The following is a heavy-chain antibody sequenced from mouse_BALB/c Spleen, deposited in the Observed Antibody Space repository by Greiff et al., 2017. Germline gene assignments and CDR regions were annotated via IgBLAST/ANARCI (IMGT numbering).Heavy chain of an antibody. CDR2: IWGDGST. J-gene: IGHJ2*01. CDR1: GFSLTGYG. Sequence: VQLVESGPGLVAPSQSLSITCTVSGFSLTGYGVNWVRQPPGKGLEWLGMIWGDGSTDYNSALKSRLSISKDNSKSQVFLKMNSLQTDDTARYYCAREGDTTAFPYFDYWGQGTTLTVSS. CDR3: AREGDTTAFPYFDY. D-gene: IGHD1-2*01. V-gene: IGHV2-6-7*01.